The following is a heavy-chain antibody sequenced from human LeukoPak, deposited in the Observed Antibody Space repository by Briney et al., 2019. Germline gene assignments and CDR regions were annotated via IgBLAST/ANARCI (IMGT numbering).Heavy chain of an antibody. D-gene: IGHD5-18*01. V-gene: IGHV3-23*01. J-gene: IGHJ4*02. Sequence: QPGGSLRLSCVVSGFTFSNYAMSWVRQAPGKGLEWVSAISGSGASTYYADSVKGRFTISRDNSKNTLYLQMNSLRAEDTAIYYCAKDRSYGFDYWGQGTLVTVSS. CDR3: AKDRSYGFDY. CDR1: GFTFSNYA. CDR2: ISGSGAST.